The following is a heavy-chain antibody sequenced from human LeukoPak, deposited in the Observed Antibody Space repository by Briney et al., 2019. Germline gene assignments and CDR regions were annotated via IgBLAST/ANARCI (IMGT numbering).Heavy chain of an antibody. CDR1: GGTFSSYA. J-gene: IGHJ4*02. Sequence: SVKVSCKASGGTFSSYAISWVRQAPGQGLEWVGGIIPILGTANYAQKFQGRVTITADESTSTAYMELSSLRSEDTAVYYCARLHGQYGSGSYHLDYWGQGTLVTVSS. V-gene: IGHV1-69*13. D-gene: IGHD3-10*01. CDR3: ARLHGQYGSGSYHLDY. CDR2: IIPILGTA.